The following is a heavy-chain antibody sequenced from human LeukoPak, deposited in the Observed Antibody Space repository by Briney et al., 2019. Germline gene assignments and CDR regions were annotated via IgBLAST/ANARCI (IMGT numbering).Heavy chain of an antibody. D-gene: IGHD3-3*01. CDR1: GGTFSSYA. V-gene: IGHV1-69*04. J-gene: IGHJ4*02. CDR3: ARGRFLEWSTDY. Sequence: SVKVSCKASGGTFSSYAISWVRQAPGQGLEWMGRIIPILGIANYAQKFQGRVTITADKSTSTAYMELSSLRSEDTAVYYCARGRFLEWSTDYWGREPWSPSPQ. CDR2: IIPILGIA.